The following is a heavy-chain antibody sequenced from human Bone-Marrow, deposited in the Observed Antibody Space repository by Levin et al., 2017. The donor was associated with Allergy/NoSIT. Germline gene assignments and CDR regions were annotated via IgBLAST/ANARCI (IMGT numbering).Heavy chain of an antibody. CDR3: TTLTVASTFDY. J-gene: IGHJ4*02. CDR1: GSGFSFSDYE. D-gene: IGHD6-19*01. Sequence: PGGSLRLSCVVSGSGFSFSDYEIHWVRQAPGKGLEWVAVISPDASRKYYADSVKGRFTISRDNSKNTLYLQMNSLRAEDTAVYYCTTLTVASTFDYWGQGTLVTVSS. CDR2: ISPDASRK. V-gene: IGHV3-30-3*01.